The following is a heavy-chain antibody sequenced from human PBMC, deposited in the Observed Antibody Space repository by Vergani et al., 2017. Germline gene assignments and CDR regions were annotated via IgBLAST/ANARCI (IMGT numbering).Heavy chain of an antibody. V-gene: IGHV4-59*08. J-gene: IGHJ5*02. CDR1: GGSISSYY. Sequence: QVQLQESGPGLVKPSETLSLTCTVSGGSISSYYWSWIRQPPRKGLEWIGSIYYRGSTNYNPSLKGRVTISVDTSKNQFSLKLRSATAADTAVYYCARHRRYYGDAFDPWGQGTLVTVSS. CDR3: ARHRRYYGDAFDP. D-gene: IGHD4-17*01. CDR2: IYYRGST.